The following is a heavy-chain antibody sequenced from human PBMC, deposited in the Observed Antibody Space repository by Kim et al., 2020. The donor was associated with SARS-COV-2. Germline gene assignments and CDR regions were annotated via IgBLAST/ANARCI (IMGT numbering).Heavy chain of an antibody. CDR1: GYTLTELS. V-gene: IGHV1-24*01. Sequence: ASVKVSCKVSGYTLTELSMHWVRQAPGKGLEWMGGFDPEDGETIYAQKFQGRVTMTEDTSTDTAYMELSSLRSEDTAVYYCATAPHYDILTGYYKGGYFDYWGQGTLVTVSS. J-gene: IGHJ4*02. CDR2: FDPEDGET. D-gene: IGHD3-9*01. CDR3: ATAPHYDILTGYYKGGYFDY.